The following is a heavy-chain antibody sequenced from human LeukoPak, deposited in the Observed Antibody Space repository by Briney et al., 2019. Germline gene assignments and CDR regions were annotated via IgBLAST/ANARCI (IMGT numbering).Heavy chain of an antibody. D-gene: IGHD1-1*01. CDR3: ATPRNDGGSYYFDY. CDR2: ISSSSSYI. Sequence: GGSLRLSCAASGFTLSTYSMTWVRPAPGKGREWDSSISSSSSYIYYADSVKGRFTISRDNAKNSLYLQMNNLRAEDTAVYYCATPRNDGGSYYFDYWGQGTLVTVSS. CDR1: GFTLSTYS. J-gene: IGHJ4*02. V-gene: IGHV3-21*01.